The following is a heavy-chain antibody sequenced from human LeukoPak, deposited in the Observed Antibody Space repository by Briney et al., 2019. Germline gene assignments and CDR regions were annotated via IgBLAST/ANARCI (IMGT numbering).Heavy chain of an antibody. V-gene: IGHV3-23*01. CDR1: GFTFSSYA. J-gene: IGHJ4*01. CDR3: PSTPIRVAAIYFYT. D-gene: IGHD2-15*01. CDR2: ISGGSGYT. Sequence: GGSLRLSCAASGFTFSSYAMSWVRQAPGKGLEWVSSISGGSGYTHYAGSVKGRFTISRDNSKNTLYLQMNSLRAVDTAVDYWPSTPIRVAAIYFYTSGPRTPVT.